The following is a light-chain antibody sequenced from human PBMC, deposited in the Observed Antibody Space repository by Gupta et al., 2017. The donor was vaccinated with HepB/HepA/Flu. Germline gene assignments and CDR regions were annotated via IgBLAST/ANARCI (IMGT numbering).Light chain of an antibody. V-gene: IGLV2-11*01. J-gene: IGLJ1*01. CDR2: DVI. Sequence: QSALPQPRSVSGSPGQSVTISCTGTSSDVGNYNYVSWYQQHPGKAPKLIIYDVIKRPSEVPDRFSGSKSGNTASLTISELQAEDEADYHCCSYAGRYTYVFGNGTKVTVL. CDR3: CSYAGRYTYV. CDR1: SSDVGNYNY.